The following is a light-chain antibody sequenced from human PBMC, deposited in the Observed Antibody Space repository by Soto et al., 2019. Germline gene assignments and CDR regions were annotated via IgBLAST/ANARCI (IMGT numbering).Light chain of an antibody. CDR3: QHYGSPRGT. V-gene: IGKV3-15*01. Sequence: TVLTQSPATLSVSPGERASLSCRASQSVSINLAWYQQKSGQAPRLLIYGASTRATGIPARFSGSRSGTEFTLTISRLEPEDFAIYYCQHYGSPRGTFGQGTKVDIK. CDR1: QSVSIN. CDR2: GAS. J-gene: IGKJ1*01.